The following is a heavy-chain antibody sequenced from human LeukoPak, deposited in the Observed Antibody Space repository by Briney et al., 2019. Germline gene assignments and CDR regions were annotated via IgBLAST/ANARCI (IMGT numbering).Heavy chain of an antibody. CDR3: ARDYHNKGHDY. D-gene: IGHD2/OR15-2a*01. Sequence: GGSLRLSCAASGFTFNNYWMSWVRQAPGKGLEWVANIKQDGSEKYYMDSVKGRFTISRDNAKNSLYLQMNGLRAEDTAVYYCARDYHNKGHDYWGPGTLVTVSS. CDR1: GFTFNNYW. V-gene: IGHV3-7*03. CDR2: IKQDGSEK. J-gene: IGHJ4*02.